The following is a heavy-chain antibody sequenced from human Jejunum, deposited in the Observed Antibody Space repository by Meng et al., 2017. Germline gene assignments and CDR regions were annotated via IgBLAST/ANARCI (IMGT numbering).Heavy chain of an antibody. J-gene: IGHJ4*01. V-gene: IGHV3-7*01. CDR1: GFTFSDYW. D-gene: IGHD1-26*01. CDR2: IKEDGSEK. CDR3: ARGPYSGSYWPLEY. Sequence: GGSLRLSCEASGFTFSDYWMSWVRQAPGKGLEWVADIKEDGSEKLYVDSVKGRFTISRDNAKNSLYLQMNSLRAEDTAVYSCARGPYSGSYWPLEYWGQGTLVTVSS.